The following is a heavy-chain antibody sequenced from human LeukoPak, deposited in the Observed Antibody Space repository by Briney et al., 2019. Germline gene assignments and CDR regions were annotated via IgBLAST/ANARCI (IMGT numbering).Heavy chain of an antibody. CDR2: IRYDGSNK. CDR3: AKDFLKEMAKLGLFDY. V-gene: IGHV3-30*02. J-gene: IGHJ4*02. Sequence: PGGSLRLSCAASGFTFSSYGMHWVRQAPGKGLEWVAFIRYDGSNKYYADSVKGRFTISRDNSKNTLYLQMNNLRAEDTAVYYCAKDFLKEMAKLGLFDYWGRETLVTASS. CDR1: GFTFSSYG. D-gene: IGHD5-24*01.